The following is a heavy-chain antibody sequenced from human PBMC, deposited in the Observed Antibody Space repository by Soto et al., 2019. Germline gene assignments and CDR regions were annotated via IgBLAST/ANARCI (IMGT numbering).Heavy chain of an antibody. D-gene: IGHD2-15*01. CDR2: IKQDGSEK. CDR1: GFTFSSHW. J-gene: IGHJ3*02. Sequence: GGSLRLSCAASGFTFSSHWMSWVRQAPGKGLEWVANIKQDGSEKYYVDSVKGRFTISRDNAKNSLYLQMNSLRAEDTAVYYCARRKVVAATLDAFDIWGQGTMVTVSS. V-gene: IGHV3-7*05. CDR3: ARRKVVAATLDAFDI.